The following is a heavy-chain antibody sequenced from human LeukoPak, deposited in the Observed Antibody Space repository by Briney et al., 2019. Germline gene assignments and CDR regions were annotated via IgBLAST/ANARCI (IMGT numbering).Heavy chain of an antibody. J-gene: IGHJ4*02. CDR2: IYYSGST. D-gene: IGHD2-15*01. V-gene: IGHV4-39*01. CDR3: ARVRTAMIRGSYYFDY. CDR1: GGSISSSSYY. Sequence: SETLSLTCTVSGGSISSSSYYWGWIRQPPGKGLEWIGSIYYSGSTYYNPSLKSRVTISVDTSKNQFSLKLSSVTAADTAVYYCARVRTAMIRGSYYFDYWGQGTLVTVSS.